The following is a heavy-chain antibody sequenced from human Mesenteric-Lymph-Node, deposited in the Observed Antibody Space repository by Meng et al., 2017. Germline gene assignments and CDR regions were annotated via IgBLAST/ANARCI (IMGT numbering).Heavy chain of an antibody. CDR2: IIPIFGTA. CDR1: GGTFSSYA. J-gene: IGHJ4*02. D-gene: IGHD1-26*01. CDR3: ASYGPTFSGSYLDY. Sequence: SVKVSCKASGGTFSSYAISWVRQAPGQGLEWMGGIIPIFGTANYAQKFQGRVTITADKSTSTAYMELSSLRSEDTAVYYCASYGPTFSGSYLDYWGQGTLVTVSS. V-gene: IGHV1-69*06.